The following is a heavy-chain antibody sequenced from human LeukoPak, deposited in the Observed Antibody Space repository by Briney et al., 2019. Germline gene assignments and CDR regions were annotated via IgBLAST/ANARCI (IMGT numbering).Heavy chain of an antibody. Sequence: GGSLRLSCAASGFTFSGSAMHWVRQASGKGLEWVGRIRSKANSYATAYAASVKGRFTISRDDSKNTAYLQMNSLKTEDTAVYYCTTRNTATAHYYYYYGMDVWGQGTTVTVSS. CDR2: IRSKANSYAT. J-gene: IGHJ6*02. CDR1: GFTFSGSA. D-gene: IGHD2-15*01. CDR3: TTRNTATAHYYYYYGMDV. V-gene: IGHV3-73*01.